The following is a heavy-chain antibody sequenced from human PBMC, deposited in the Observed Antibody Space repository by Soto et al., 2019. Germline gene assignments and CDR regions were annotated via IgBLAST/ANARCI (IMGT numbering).Heavy chain of an antibody. CDR1: GGSISSSSYY. V-gene: IGHV4-39*01. Sequence: QLQLQESGPGLVKPSETLSLTSTGSGGSISSSSYYWGWIRQPQGKGLEWIGSIYYSGSTYYNPSLKNRVTISVDTFKNQFTLKRSSVTSADTAVYYCARRGTYCSSTSCLDFDYWFQGTLVTVSS. J-gene: IGHJ4*02. CDR3: ARRGTYCSSTSCLDFDY. CDR2: IYYSGST. D-gene: IGHD2-2*01.